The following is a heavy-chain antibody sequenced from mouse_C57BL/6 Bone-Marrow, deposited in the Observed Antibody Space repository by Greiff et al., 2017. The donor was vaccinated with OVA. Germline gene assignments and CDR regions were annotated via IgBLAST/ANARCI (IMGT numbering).Heavy chain of an antibody. Sequence: EVHLVESGGDLVKPGGSLKLSCAASGFTFSSYGMSLVRQTPDKRLEWVATISSGGSYPYYPDSVKGRFTISRDNAKNTLYLQMSSRKSEDTAMYYCAGDYDEAYWGQGTLVTVSA. J-gene: IGHJ3*01. CDR1: GFTFSSYG. CDR2: ISSGGSYP. D-gene: IGHD2-4*01. CDR3: AGDYDEAY. V-gene: IGHV5-6*01.